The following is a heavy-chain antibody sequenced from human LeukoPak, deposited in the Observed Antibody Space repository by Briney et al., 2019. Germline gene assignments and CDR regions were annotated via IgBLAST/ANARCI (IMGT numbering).Heavy chain of an antibody. CDR2: IYPGDSDT. V-gene: IGHV5-51*01. CDR1: GYSFTSYW. D-gene: IGHD3-22*01. CDR3: ARLDYYDSSGYYSGLDV. J-gene: IGHJ6*02. Sequence: GESLKISCKGSGYSFTSYWIGWERQMPGKGLEWMGIIYPGDSDTRYSPSFQGQVTISADKSISTAYLQWSSLKASDTAMYYCARLDYYDSSGYYSGLDVWGQGTTVTVSS.